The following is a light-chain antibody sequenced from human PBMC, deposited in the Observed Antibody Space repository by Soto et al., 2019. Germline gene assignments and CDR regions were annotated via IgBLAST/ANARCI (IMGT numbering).Light chain of an antibody. Sequence: DIQMTQSPSTLSASVGDRVTITCRASQNIRNGMAWFQQRPGKAPRLLIYEASTLESGVPTRFSGSGFGTEFTLTISSLQPDDIATYYCQRYTTSSWTFGQGTRWIS. CDR1: QNIRNG. J-gene: IGKJ1*01. CDR3: QRYTTSSWT. CDR2: EAS. V-gene: IGKV1-5*03.